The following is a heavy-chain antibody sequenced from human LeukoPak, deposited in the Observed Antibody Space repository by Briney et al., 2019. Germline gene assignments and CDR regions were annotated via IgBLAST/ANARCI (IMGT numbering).Heavy chain of an antibody. D-gene: IGHD2/OR15-2a*01. CDR1: GFTFSSSV. CDR2: ISGSGGSP. CDR3: AQGPLLWD. J-gene: IGHJ4*02. V-gene: IGHV3-23*01. Sequence: GGSLRLSCAASGFTFSSSVMSWVRQAPGKGLEWVSSISGSGGSPYYADSVKGRFTISRDNSKNTLYLQMNSLRAEDTAVYYCAQGPLLWDWGQGTLVTVSS.